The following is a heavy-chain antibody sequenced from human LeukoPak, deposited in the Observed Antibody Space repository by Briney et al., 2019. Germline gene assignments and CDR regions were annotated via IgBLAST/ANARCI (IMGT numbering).Heavy chain of an antibody. V-gene: IGHV4-39*01. Sequence: SETLSLTCTVSGGSISSSSYYWGWLRQPPGKGLEWIGGIYYSGSTYYNPSLKSRVTISVDTSKNQFSLKLSSVTAADTAVYYCARHERPWELLVGGYYYYYMDVWDKGTTVTVSS. J-gene: IGHJ6*03. CDR3: ARHERPWELLVGGYYYYYMDV. CDR2: IYYSGST. CDR1: GGSISSSSYY. D-gene: IGHD1-26*01.